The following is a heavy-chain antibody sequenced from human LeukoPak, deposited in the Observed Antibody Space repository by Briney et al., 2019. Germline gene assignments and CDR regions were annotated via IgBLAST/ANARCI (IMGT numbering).Heavy chain of an antibody. V-gene: IGHV4-31*03. CDR2: IYYSGST. J-gene: IGHJ4*02. CDR1: GGSISSGGYY. Sequence: SETLSLTCTVSGGSISSGGYYWSWIRQHPGKGLEWIGYIYYSGSTYYNPSLKSRVTISVDTSKNQFSLKLSSVTAADTAVYYCARDYDSSGYFFDYWGQGTLVAVSS. D-gene: IGHD3-22*01. CDR3: ARDYDSSGYFFDY.